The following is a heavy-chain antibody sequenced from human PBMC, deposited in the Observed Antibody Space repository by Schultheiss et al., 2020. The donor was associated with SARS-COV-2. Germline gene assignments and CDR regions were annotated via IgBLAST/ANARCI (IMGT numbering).Heavy chain of an antibody. D-gene: IGHD2-21*01. V-gene: IGHV4-59*08. CDR1: GASVSNDY. J-gene: IGHJ4*01. CDR3: ARSRVAENFDY. CDR2: INHSGST. Sequence: SETLSLTCTVSGASVSNDYWSWIRQPPGKGLEWIGEINHSGSTNYSPSFKSRVTMSVDTSNNQFSLNLRSVTAADTAVYYCARSRVAENFDYWGHGTLVTVSS.